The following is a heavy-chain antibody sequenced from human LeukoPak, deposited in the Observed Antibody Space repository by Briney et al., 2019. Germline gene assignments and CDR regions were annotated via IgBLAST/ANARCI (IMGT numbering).Heavy chain of an antibody. V-gene: IGHV3-21*01. Sequence: TGRSLRLSCSASGFTFSSYSINWVRQAPGKGLEWVSSISSSSSYIYYAESVKGRFTISRDNAKNSLFLQMNSLRAEDTAVYYCASSSRSSEPIPPRDIWGQGTMVTVSS. CDR3: ASSSRSSEPIPPRDI. J-gene: IGHJ3*02. CDR1: GFTFSSYS. CDR2: ISSSSSYI. D-gene: IGHD1-14*01.